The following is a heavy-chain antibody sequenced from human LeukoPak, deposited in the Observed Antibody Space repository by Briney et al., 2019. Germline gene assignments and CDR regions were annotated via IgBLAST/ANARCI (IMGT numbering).Heavy chain of an antibody. CDR1: GGSINIRSYY. D-gene: IGHD3-10*01. CDR3: ARAEWFGNAFDI. V-gene: IGHV4-39*07. J-gene: IGHJ3*02. Sequence: PSETLSLTCTVSGGSINIRSYYWGWIRQPPGKGLEWIGNIYYSGSTYYNPSLKSRVTISVDTSKNQFSLKLSSVTAADTAVYYCARAEWFGNAFDIWGQGTMVTVSS. CDR2: IYYSGST.